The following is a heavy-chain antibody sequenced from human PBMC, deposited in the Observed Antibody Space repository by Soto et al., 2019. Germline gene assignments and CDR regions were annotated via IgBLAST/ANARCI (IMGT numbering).Heavy chain of an antibody. D-gene: IGHD1-26*01. CDR3: ATERWEDAFDI. CDR1: GYTFTSYD. CDR2: MNPNNGNT. J-gene: IGHJ3*02. V-gene: IGHV1-8*01. Sequence: QEQLVQSGAEVKKPGASVKVSCKASGYTFTSYDITWVRQATGQGLEWMGWMNPNNGNTGYAQKFQGXXTXTMXTSISTAYMELSSLRSEDTAVYYCATERWEDAFDIWGQGTMVTVSS.